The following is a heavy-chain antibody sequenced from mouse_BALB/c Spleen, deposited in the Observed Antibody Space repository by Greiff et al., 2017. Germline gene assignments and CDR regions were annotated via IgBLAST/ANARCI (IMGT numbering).Heavy chain of an antibody. CDR3: ARPLHYYGSSYWYFDV. Sequence: EVQGVESGPGLVKPSQSLSLTCTVTGYSITSDYAWNWIRQFPGNKLEWMGYISYSGSTSYNPSLKSRISITRDTSKNQFFLQLNSVTTEDTATYYCARPLHYYGSSYWYFDVWGAGTTVTVSS. V-gene: IGHV3-2*02. CDR1: GYSITSDYA. D-gene: IGHD1-1*01. CDR2: ISYSGST. J-gene: IGHJ1*01.